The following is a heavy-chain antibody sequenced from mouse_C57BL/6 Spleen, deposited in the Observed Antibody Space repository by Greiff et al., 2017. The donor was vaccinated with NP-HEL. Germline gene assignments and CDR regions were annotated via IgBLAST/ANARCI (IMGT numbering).Heavy chain of an antibody. D-gene: IGHD3-1*01. CDR2: IYPGSGST. J-gene: IGHJ4*01. CDR1: GYTFTSYW. V-gene: IGHV1-55*01. CDR3: ARRLLGLAMDY. Sequence: QVQVQQPGAELVKPGASVKMSCKASGYTFTSYWIHWVKQRPGQGLEWIGGIYPGSGSTNYNEKFKSKATLTVDTPSSTAYMQLSSLTSEDSAVYYCARRLLGLAMDYWGQGTSVTVSS.